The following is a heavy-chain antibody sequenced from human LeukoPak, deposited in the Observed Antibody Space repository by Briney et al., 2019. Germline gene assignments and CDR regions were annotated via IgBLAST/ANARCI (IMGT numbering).Heavy chain of an antibody. J-gene: IGHJ4*02. D-gene: IGHD3-10*01. V-gene: IGHV3-23*01. CDR1: GFTLSSYA. CDR2: IGDSGATT. Sequence: GGSLRLSCAASGFTLSSYAMTWDRQAQGKGLEWVSDIGDSGATTYYADYVKGRFTISRDNSKNTLYLQMSSLRAEDTALYFCASFHYCGSGAYYLSYWGQGTLVTVSS. CDR3: ASFHYCGSGAYYLSY.